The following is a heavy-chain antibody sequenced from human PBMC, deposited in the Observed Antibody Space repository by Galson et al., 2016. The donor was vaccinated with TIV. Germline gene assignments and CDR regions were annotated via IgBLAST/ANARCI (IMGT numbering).Heavy chain of an antibody. Sequence: QSGAEVTKPGESLKISCEGSGYSFTRYWIGWVRQMPGKGLEYMGMIYPADSDIKYSPSFRGQVTISADESVSTAYLQWSSLKASDTAMYYCARAPGYAGYSYGYFDYWGQGTLVTVSS. J-gene: IGHJ4*02. D-gene: IGHD5-18*01. CDR2: IYPADSDI. CDR1: GYSFTRYW. CDR3: ARAPGYAGYSYGYFDY. V-gene: IGHV5-51*01.